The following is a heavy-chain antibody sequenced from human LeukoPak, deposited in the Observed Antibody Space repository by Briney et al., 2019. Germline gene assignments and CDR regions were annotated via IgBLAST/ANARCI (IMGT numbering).Heavy chain of an antibody. D-gene: IGHD6-19*01. J-gene: IGHJ4*02. CDR1: GYTFTGYY. Sequence: GASVKVSCKASGYTFTGYYIHWVRQAPGQGLEWMGWINPNSGGTNYAQKFQGRVTMTEDTSKDTAYMELSSLRSEDTAVYYCATELYSSGWYDYWGQGTLVTVSS. V-gene: IGHV1-2*02. CDR2: INPNSGGT. CDR3: ATELYSSGWYDY.